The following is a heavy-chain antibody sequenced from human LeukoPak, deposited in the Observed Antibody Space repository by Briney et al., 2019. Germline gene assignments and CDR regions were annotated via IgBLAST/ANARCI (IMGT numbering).Heavy chain of an antibody. CDR1: GFTFSNYW. D-gene: IGHD5-24*01. CDR2: IKQDGSET. CDR3: ARKTPRRGETRDGYR. J-gene: IGHJ4*02. Sequence: PGGSLRLSCAASGFTFSNYWMNWVRQAPGKGLECLANIKQDGSETYYADSVKGRFTISRDNAKNSLYLQMNSLRAEDTAVYYCARKTPRRGETRDGYRWGQGTLVTVSS. V-gene: IGHV3-7*01.